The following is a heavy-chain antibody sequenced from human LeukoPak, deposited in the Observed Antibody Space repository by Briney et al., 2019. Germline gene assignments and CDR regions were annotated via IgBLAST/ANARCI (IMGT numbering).Heavy chain of an antibody. V-gene: IGHV3-23*01. CDR3: AKGYGPDWAFDI. J-gene: IGHJ3*02. Sequence: PGGSLRLSCAASGFTFSSYAMSWVRQAPGKGLEWVSAISGSGGSTYFADSVKGRFTISRDNSKNTLYLQMNSLRAEDTAVYYCAKGYGPDWAFDIWGQGTMVTVSS. CDR2: ISGSGGST. D-gene: IGHD5-18*01. CDR1: GFTFSSYA.